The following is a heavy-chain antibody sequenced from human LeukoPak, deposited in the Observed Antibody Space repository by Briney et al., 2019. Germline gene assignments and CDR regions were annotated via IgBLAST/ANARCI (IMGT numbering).Heavy chain of an antibody. J-gene: IGHJ4*02. Sequence: GPSLQISCKGSGSSFTTYWIAWVRQLPGRGLEWMGIISPDDSDIRYSPSFQGHVTISADKSISTAYLQWSSLQASDTAMYYCARHEGSGSYYSYWGQGTLVTVSS. V-gene: IGHV5-51*01. CDR1: GSSFTTYW. CDR2: ISPDDSDI. CDR3: ARHEGSGSYYSY. D-gene: IGHD1-26*01.